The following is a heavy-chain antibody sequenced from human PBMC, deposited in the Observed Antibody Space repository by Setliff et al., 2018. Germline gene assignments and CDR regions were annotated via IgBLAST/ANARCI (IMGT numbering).Heavy chain of an antibody. V-gene: IGHV1-18*01. D-gene: IGHD3-22*01. Sequence: ASVKVSCKASGYNLMNYGISWVRQAPGQGLEWMGWISTFNGHTKYAQNFQGRVTMTIDTSTSTAYMELRTLRSDDTAFYFCARDRPSHTSDYYYSIPFDYWGRGTLVTVSS. CDR2: ISTFNGHT. J-gene: IGHJ4*02. CDR3: ARDRPSHTSDYYYSIPFDY. CDR1: GYNLMNYG.